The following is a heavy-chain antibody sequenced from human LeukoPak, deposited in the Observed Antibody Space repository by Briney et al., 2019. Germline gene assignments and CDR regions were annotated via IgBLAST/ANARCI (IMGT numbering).Heavy chain of an antibody. Sequence: GGSLRLSCAASGLTFSSYAMNWVRQAPGKGLEWVSAISPSDSTYYADSVKGRLTISRDNSKNTLYLQMNSLRAEDTAVYYCAKAGSYSYFDYWGQGALVTVSS. J-gene: IGHJ4*02. CDR3: AKAGSYSYFDY. D-gene: IGHD1-26*01. CDR1: GLTFSSYA. V-gene: IGHV3-23*01. CDR2: ISPSDST.